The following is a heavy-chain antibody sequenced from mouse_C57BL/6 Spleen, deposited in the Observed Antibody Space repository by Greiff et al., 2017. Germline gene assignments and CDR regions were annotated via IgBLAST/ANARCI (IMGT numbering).Heavy chain of an antibody. J-gene: IGHJ4*01. D-gene: IGHD1-1*01. CDR3: ATLYYYGSRGGYAMDY. CDR2: IYPRDGST. V-gene: IGHV1-85*01. Sequence: QVQLQQSGPELVKPGASVKLSCKASGYTFTSYDINWVKQRPGQGLEWIGWIYPRDGSTKYNEKFKGKATLTVDTYSSTAYMELHSLTSEDPAVYFCATLYYYGSRGGYAMDYWGQGTSVTVSS. CDR1: GYTFTSYD.